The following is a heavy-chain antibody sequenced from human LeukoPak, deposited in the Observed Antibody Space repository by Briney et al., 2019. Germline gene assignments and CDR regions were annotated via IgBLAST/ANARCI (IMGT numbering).Heavy chain of an antibody. CDR2: IRSKANSYAT. Sequence: GGSLRLSCAASGFTFSGSAMHWVRQASGKGLEWVGRIRSKANSYATAYAASVKGRFTISRDDSKNTAYLQMNSLKTEDTAVYYCTSQAYCGGDCYPGRYYYMDVWGKGTTVTVSS. CDR1: GFTFSGSA. J-gene: IGHJ6*03. CDR3: TSQAYCGGDCYPGRYYYMDV. V-gene: IGHV3-73*01. D-gene: IGHD2-21*01.